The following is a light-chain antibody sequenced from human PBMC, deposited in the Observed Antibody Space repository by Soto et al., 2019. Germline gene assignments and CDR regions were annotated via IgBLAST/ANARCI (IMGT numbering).Light chain of an antibody. V-gene: IGKV3-20*01. CDR3: QQYGSSRT. Sequence: EIVLTQTPGTLSLSPGERATLSCRASQSVGSRYLAWYQQKPGQAPRLLFYATTTRATGIPDRFSGSGSGTDFTLTISRLEPEDFAVYYCQQYGSSRTFGQGTKVDI. J-gene: IGKJ1*01. CDR2: ATT. CDR1: QSVGSRY.